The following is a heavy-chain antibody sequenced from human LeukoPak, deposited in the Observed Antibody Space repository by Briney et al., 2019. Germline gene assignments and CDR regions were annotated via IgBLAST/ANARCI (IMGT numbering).Heavy chain of an antibody. Sequence: SETLSLTCTVSGGSISSGSYYWSWIRQPAGKGLEWIGRIYTSGSTNYNPPLKSRVTISVDTSKNQFSLKLSSVTAADTAVYYCASDGSGSYDYYYYMDVWGKGTAVTVSS. CDR1: GGSISSGSYY. CDR2: IYTSGST. V-gene: IGHV4-61*02. J-gene: IGHJ6*03. D-gene: IGHD3-10*01. CDR3: ASDGSGSYDYYYYMDV.